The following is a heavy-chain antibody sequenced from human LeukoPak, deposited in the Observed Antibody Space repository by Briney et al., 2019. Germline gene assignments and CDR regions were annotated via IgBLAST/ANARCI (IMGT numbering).Heavy chain of an antibody. CDR1: GFTFSNAW. V-gene: IGHV3-15*01. Sequence: PGGSLRLSCAASGFTFSNAWMSWVRQAPGKGLEWVGRIKSKTDGGTTDYAAPVKGRFTISRDDSKNTLYLQMNSLRAEDTAVYYCARGGPGYSGYDFGYWGQGTLVTVSS. D-gene: IGHD5-12*01. J-gene: IGHJ4*02. CDR3: ARGGPGYSGYDFGY. CDR2: IKSKTDGGTT.